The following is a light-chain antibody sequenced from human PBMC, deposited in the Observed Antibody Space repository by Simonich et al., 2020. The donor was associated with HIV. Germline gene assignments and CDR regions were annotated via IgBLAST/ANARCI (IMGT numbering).Light chain of an antibody. CDR2: DVS. J-gene: IGLJ3*02. Sequence: QSALTQPASVSGSPGQSITISCTGTSSDVGDYNYVSWYQQYPGKAPKLLIYDVSKLPSGVSNRFSGSKSGNTASLTISGLQAEDEADYYCSSYTISSTWVFGGGTKLTVL. V-gene: IGLV2-14*01. CDR1: SSDVGDYNY. CDR3: SSYTISSTWV.